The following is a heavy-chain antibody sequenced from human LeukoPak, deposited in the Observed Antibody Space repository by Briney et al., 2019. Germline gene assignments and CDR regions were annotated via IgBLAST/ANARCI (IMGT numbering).Heavy chain of an antibody. CDR1: GGTFSSSA. Sequence: ASVKVSCKASGGTFSSSANSWVRQAPGQGLEWMGGIISIFGTTSYAQKFQGRVTMTRDTSTSTVYMELSSLRSEDTAVYYCAGPYGDYGGLDYWGQGTLVTVSS. V-gene: IGHV1-69*05. CDR2: IISIFGTT. D-gene: IGHD4-17*01. J-gene: IGHJ4*02. CDR3: AGPYGDYGGLDY.